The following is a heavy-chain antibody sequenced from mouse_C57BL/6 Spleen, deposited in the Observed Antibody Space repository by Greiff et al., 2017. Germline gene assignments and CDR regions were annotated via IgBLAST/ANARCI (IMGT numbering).Heavy chain of an antibody. CDR2: ISDGGSYT. J-gene: IGHJ1*03. CDR3: ARDPLITTVVATWYFDV. V-gene: IGHV5-4*01. CDR1: GFTFSSYA. Sequence: EVKLVESGGGLVKPGGSLKLSCAASGFTFSSYAMSWVRQTPEKRLEWVATISDGGSYTYYPDNVKGRFTISRDNAKNNLYLQMSHLKSEDTAMYYCARDPLITTVVATWYFDVWGTGTTVTVSS. D-gene: IGHD1-1*01.